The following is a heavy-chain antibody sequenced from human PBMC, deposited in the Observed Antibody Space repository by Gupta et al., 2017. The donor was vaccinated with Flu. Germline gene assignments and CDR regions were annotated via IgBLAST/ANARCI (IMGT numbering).Heavy chain of an antibody. CDR2: INSNGGST. CDR3: AKDLYSVPGALDS. Sequence: YAMSWVRQAPGKGLQWISGINSNGGSTYYADSVRGRFTVSRDTSDNTFYLQMNSLRAEDTAIYYCAKDLYSVPGALDSWGRGTLVTVSS. D-gene: IGHD6-19*01. J-gene: IGHJ5*01. CDR1: YA. V-gene: IGHV3-23*01.